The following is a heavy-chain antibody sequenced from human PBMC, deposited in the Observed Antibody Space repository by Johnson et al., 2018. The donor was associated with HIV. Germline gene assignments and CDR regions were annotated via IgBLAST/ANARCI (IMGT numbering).Heavy chain of an antibody. D-gene: IGHD6-13*01. CDR1: GFTVSSNE. V-gene: IGHV3-38-3*01. CDR3: AKDTIAAAALGAFDI. J-gene: IGHJ3*02. CDR2: ISGGST. Sequence: VQLVESRGVLVQPGGSLRLSCAASGFTVSSNEMSWVRQAPGKGLEWVPSISGGSTYYADSRKVRFTISRDNSKNTLHLQMNSLRAEDTAVYYCAKDTIAAAALGAFDIWGQGTMVTVSS.